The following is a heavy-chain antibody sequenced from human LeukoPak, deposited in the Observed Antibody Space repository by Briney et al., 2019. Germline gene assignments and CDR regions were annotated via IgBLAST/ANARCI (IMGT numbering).Heavy chain of an antibody. J-gene: IGHJ4*02. CDR3: ARDPAPGSGSYLHYFDY. D-gene: IGHD3-10*01. CDR2: LASETYGGTA. CDR1: GFTFGDYA. V-gene: IGHV3-49*04. Sequence: GGSLRLSCTASGFTFGDYAMTWVRQAPGKGLEWVGFLASETYGGTAEYAASVKGRFTISRDDSKSIAYLQMNSLRAEDTAVYYCARDPAPGSGSYLHYFDYWGQGTLVTVSS.